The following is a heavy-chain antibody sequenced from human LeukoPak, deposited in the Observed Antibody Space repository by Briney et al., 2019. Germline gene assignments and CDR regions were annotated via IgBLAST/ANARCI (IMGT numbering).Heavy chain of an antibody. D-gene: IGHD2-2*01. CDR1: GGSFSGYY. CDR3: ARHPRRYCSSTSCTPPYYFDY. V-gene: IGHV4-34*01. CDR2: INHSGST. J-gene: IGHJ4*02. Sequence: SETLSLTCAVYGGSFSGYYWSWIRQPPGKGLEWIGEINHSGSTNYNPSLKSRVTISVDTSKNQFSLKLSSVTAADTAVYYCARHPRRYCSSTSCTPPYYFDYWGQGTLVTVSS.